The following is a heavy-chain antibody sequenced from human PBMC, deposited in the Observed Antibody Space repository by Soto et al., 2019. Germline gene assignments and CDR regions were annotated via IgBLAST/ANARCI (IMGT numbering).Heavy chain of an antibody. CDR2: IIPIFGTA. CDR3: ARLGARGVSVDYYYYYGMDV. V-gene: IGHV1-69*06. Sequence: QVQLVQSVAEVKKPGSSVKVSCKASGGTFSSYAISWVRQAPGQGHQWTGGIIPIFGTANYAQKFQGRVTIHADNSTSTAYMEVSSLRSEATAVSYCARLGARGVSVDYYYYYGMDVWGQGTTVTVSS. D-gene: IGHD3-10*01. CDR1: GGTFSSYA. J-gene: IGHJ6*02.